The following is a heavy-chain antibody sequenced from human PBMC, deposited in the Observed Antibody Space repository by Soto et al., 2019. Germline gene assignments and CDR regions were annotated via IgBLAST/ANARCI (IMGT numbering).Heavy chain of an antibody. CDR3: TREEPYYDFWSGYYTNCHFDY. V-gene: IGHV3-15*07. D-gene: IGHD3-3*01. Sequence: GGSLRLSCAASGFTFSNAWMNWVRQAPGKGLEWVGRIKSKTDGGTTDYAAPVKGRFTISRDDSKNTLYLQMNSLKTEDTAVYYCTREEPYYDFWSGYYTNCHFDYWGQGTLVTVSS. J-gene: IGHJ4*02. CDR2: IKSKTDGGTT. CDR1: GFTFSNAW.